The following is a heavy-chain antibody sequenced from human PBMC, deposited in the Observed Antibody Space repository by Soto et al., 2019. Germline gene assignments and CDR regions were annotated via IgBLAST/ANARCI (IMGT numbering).Heavy chain of an antibody. V-gene: IGHV5-51*03. J-gene: IGHJ4*02. CDR1: GYIFSHYW. CDR3: ARYGGPTLTNVYFAS. D-gene: IGHD1-26*01. CDR2: IYPDDSKT. Sequence: EVQLVQSGAEVKKPGESLKISCQGSGYIFSHYWIAWVRQLPGKGLEWMGIIYPDDSKTRYSPSFQGQVTFSADKSIGTAYLQWSSLEASDTAMYYCARYGGPTLTNVYFASWGQGTLVTVPS.